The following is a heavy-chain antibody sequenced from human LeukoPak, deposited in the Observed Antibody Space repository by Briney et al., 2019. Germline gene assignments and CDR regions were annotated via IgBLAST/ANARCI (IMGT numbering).Heavy chain of an antibody. D-gene: IGHD4-17*01. CDR3: ARIRYGDIDY. V-gene: IGHV3-33*01. J-gene: IGHJ4*02. Sequence: PGRSLRLSCAASGFTFGSYGMHWVRQAPGKGLEWVAVIWSDGSNKYYADSVKGRFTISRDNSKNTLYLQMNSLRAEDTALYYCARIRYGDIDYWGQGTLVTVSS. CDR2: IWSDGSNK. CDR1: GFTFGSYG.